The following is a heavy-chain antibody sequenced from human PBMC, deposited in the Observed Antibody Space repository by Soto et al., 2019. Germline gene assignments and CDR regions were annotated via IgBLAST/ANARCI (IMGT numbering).Heavy chain of an antibody. Sequence: QVQVVQSGDEVKKPGASVKVSCKASGYTFTNYGFSWVRQAPGQGLEWMGWISGYNGNTKYAEKFQGRVTMTTDTPTSTVHMELRSLRSDDTAVYYCAREGQAPYYYYGMHVWGQGTAVTVSS. CDR1: GYTFTNYG. CDR2: ISGYNGNT. V-gene: IGHV1-18*01. J-gene: IGHJ6*02. CDR3: AREGQAPYYYYGMHV.